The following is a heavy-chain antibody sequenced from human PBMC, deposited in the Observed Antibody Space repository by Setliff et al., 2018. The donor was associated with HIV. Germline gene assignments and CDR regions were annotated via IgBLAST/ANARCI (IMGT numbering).Heavy chain of an antibody. CDR3: ARAKATRQARPTNCFDP. CDR1: GGNFRFYA. Sequence: ASVKVSCKASGGNFRFYAFSWVRQAPGQGLEWMGGIIPMFVTANYAQKFQDRVTITADESTSTAYMELSSLRFEDTAVYYCARAKATRQARPTNCFDPWGQGTLVTVSS. V-gene: IGHV1-69*13. D-gene: IGHD1-1*01. J-gene: IGHJ5*02. CDR2: IIPMFVTA.